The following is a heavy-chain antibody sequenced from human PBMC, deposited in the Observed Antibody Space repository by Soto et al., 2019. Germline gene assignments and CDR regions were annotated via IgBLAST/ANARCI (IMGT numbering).Heavy chain of an antibody. CDR3: ARDLQDIVLMVYAPAFAHDAFDI. V-gene: IGHV1-18*01. CDR1: GYTFTSYG. Sequence: QVQLVQSGAEVKKPGASVKVSCKASGYTFTSYGISWVRQAPGQGLEWMGWISAYNGNTNYAQKLQGRITMTTDTSTSTAYMELRSLRSDDTAVYYCARDLQDIVLMVYAPAFAHDAFDIWGQGTMVTVSS. D-gene: IGHD2-8*01. CDR2: ISAYNGNT. J-gene: IGHJ3*02.